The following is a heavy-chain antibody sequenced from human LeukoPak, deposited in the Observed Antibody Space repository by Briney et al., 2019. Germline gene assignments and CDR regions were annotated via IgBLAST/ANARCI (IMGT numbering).Heavy chain of an antibody. CDR1: GDSISSYY. Sequence: PSETLSLTCTVSGDSISSYYWSWIRQPPGKGLEWIGYIYYSGSTNYNPSLKSRVTLSVDTSKNQFSLKLNSVTAADTAVYYCARGLWFGDENPPYFDYWGQGALVTFSS. V-gene: IGHV4-59*08. CDR3: ARGLWFGDENPPYFDY. J-gene: IGHJ4*02. CDR2: IYYSGST. D-gene: IGHD3-10*01.